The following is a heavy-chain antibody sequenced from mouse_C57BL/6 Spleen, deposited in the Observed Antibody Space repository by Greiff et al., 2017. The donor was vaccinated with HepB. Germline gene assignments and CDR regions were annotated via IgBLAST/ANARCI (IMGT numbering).Heavy chain of an antibody. D-gene: IGHD1-1*01. CDR2: ISNLAYSI. CDR1: GFTFSDYG. Sequence: DVKLVESGGGLVQPGGSLKLSCAASGFTFSDYGMAWVRQAPRKGPEWVAFISNLAYSIYYADTVTGRFTISRENAKNTLYLEMSSLRSEYTAMYYCARQSHYYGSSYGYFDVWGTGTTVTVSS. J-gene: IGHJ1*03. V-gene: IGHV5-15*01. CDR3: ARQSHYYGSSYGYFDV.